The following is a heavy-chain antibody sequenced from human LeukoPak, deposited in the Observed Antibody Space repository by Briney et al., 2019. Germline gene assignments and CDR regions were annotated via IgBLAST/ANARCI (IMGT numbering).Heavy chain of an antibody. Sequence: PSETLSLTCTVSGGSISSSSYYWGWIRQPPGKGLEWIGSIYYSGSTYYNPSLKSRVTISVDTSKNQFSPKLSSVTAADTAVYYCARQGDAAATFSIDYWGQGTLVTVSS. CDR2: IYYSGST. D-gene: IGHD2-15*01. V-gene: IGHV4-39*01. J-gene: IGHJ4*02. CDR1: GGSISSSSYY. CDR3: ARQGDAAATFSIDY.